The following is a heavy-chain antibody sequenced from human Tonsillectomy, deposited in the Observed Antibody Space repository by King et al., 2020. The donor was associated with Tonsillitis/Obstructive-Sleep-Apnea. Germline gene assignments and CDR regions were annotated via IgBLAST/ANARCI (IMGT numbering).Heavy chain of an antibody. J-gene: IGHJ5*02. CDR3: ARTHRPLDIIVVPDDKHWFDP. CDR2: IFPGDSDT. D-gene: IGHD2-2*01. V-gene: IGHV5-51*01. CDR1: GYSFTSYW. Sequence: QLVQSGAEVKKPGESLKISCKGSGYSFTSYWIGWVRQMPGKGLEWMGIIFPGDSDTRYSPAFQGQVTISADRSISTAYLQWSSLKASDTAMYYCARTHRPLDIIVVPDDKHWFDPWGQGTLVTVSS.